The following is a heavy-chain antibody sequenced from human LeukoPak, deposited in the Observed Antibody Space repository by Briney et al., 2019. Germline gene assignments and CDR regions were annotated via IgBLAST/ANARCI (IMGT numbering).Heavy chain of an antibody. Sequence: SETLSLTCSVSGGSIRGYYWSWIRQPAGKRLEWIGRIDGSGSTHYNPSFESRVTMSGDTSKNRFSLKPSSVTAADTAVYYCARDSKAVDGSGDFDYWGQGTLVTVSS. D-gene: IGHD6-13*01. V-gene: IGHV4-4*07. CDR2: IDGSGST. CDR1: GGSIRGYY. CDR3: ARDSKAVDGSGDFDY. J-gene: IGHJ4*02.